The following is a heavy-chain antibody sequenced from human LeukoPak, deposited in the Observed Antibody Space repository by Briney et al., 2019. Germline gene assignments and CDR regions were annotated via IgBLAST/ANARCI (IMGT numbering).Heavy chain of an antibody. CDR1: GFTFRSYS. D-gene: IGHD2-8*02. Sequence: KPGGSPRLSCAASGFTFRSYSMNWVRQAPGKGLEWVSSISSSSSYIYYADSVKGRFTISRDNAKNSLYLQMNSLRAEDTAVYYCARYATGGSAFDIWGQGTMVTVSS. J-gene: IGHJ3*02. CDR2: ISSSSSYI. V-gene: IGHV3-21*01. CDR3: ARYATGGSAFDI.